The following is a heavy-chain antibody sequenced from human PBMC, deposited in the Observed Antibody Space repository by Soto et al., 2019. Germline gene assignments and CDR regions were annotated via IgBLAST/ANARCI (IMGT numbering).Heavy chain of an antibody. CDR1: GLKVSSIY. CDR3: ARSLAVAGDY. V-gene: IGHV3-66*01. CDR2: IYSGGST. J-gene: IGHJ4*02. Sequence: GGSMRLSCAASGLKVSSIYMSWVRQAPGKGLEWVSVIYSGGSTYYADSVKGRFTISRDNSKNTLYLQMNSLRAEDTAVYYCARSLAVAGDYWGQGTLVTVSS. D-gene: IGHD6-19*01.